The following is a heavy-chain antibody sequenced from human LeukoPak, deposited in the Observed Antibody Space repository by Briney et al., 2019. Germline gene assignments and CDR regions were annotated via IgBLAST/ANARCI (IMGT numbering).Heavy chain of an antibody. CDR3: ARKLHYYDILTGYLDYYYMDV. CDR2: IIPIFGTA. Sequence: ASVKVSCKASGYTFTSYGISWVRQAPGQGLEWMGGIIPIFGTANYAQKFQGRVTITADESTSTAYMELSSLRSEDTAVYYCARKLHYYDILTGYLDYYYMDVWGKGTTVTVSS. D-gene: IGHD3-9*01. J-gene: IGHJ6*03. V-gene: IGHV1-69*13. CDR1: GYTFTSYG.